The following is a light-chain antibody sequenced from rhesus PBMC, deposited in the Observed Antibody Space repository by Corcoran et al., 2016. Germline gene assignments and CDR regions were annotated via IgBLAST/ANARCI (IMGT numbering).Light chain of an antibody. CDR3: QQYSSSPYS. Sequence: DIQMTQSPSSLSASVGDTVTITCRASQSISSWLAWYQQKPGKAPKLLIYKASRLQSGGPSRFSGSGSGTDFTLTISSLQSEDFATYYWQQYSSSPYSFGQGTKVEI. CDR2: KAS. J-gene: IGKJ2*01. V-gene: IGKV1-22*01. CDR1: QSISSW.